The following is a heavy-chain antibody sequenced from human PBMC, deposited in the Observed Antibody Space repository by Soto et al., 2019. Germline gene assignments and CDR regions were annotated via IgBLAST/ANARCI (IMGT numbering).Heavy chain of an antibody. J-gene: IGHJ4*02. D-gene: IGHD3-10*01. V-gene: IGHV3-21*01. CDR3: AREGSDYELEY. CDR2: ISSSSSYI. CDR1: GFTFSSYS. Sequence: EVQLLELGGGLVKPGGSLRLSWAPSGFTFSSYSMTWVGRAPGKGLEWVSSISSSSSYIYYADSVKGRFTISRDNAKNSLYLQMNSLRAEDTAVYYCAREGSDYELEYWGQGTLVTVSS.